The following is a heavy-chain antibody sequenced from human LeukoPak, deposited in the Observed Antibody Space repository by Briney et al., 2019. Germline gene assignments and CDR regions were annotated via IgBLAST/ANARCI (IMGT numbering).Heavy chain of an antibody. CDR1: GYTFTSYD. J-gene: IGHJ6*03. V-gene: IGHV1-2*02. CDR3: ARGYSSSFLFYYYYMDV. Sequence: ASVKVSCKASGYTFTSYDINWVRQAPGQGLEWMGWINPNSGGTNYAQKFQGRVTMTRDTSISTAYMELSRLRSDDTAVYYCARGYSSSFLFYYYYMDVWGKGTTVTVSS. CDR2: INPNSGGT. D-gene: IGHD6-6*01.